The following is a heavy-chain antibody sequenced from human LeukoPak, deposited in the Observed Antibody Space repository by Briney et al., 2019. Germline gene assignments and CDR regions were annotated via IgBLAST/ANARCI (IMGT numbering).Heavy chain of an antibody. V-gene: IGHV3-15*01. J-gene: IGHJ4*02. CDR1: GFTFSNAW. Sequence: GGSLRLSCAASGFTFSNAWMSWVRQAPGKGLEWVGRIKSKTDGGTTDYAAPVKGRFTISRDDSKNTLYLQMNSLKTEDTAVYYCTIGYCSGGSCYGYYSDYWGQGTLVTVSS. CDR3: TIGYCSGGSCYGYYSDY. CDR2: IKSKTDGGTT. D-gene: IGHD2-15*01.